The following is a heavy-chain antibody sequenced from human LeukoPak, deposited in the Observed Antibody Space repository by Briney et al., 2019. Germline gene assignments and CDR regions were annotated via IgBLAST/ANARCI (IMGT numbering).Heavy chain of an antibody. D-gene: IGHD3-9*01. CDR3: ASSRNDILTGYKGYAFDI. J-gene: IGHJ3*02. CDR1: GGSISSYY. CDR2: IYYSGST. V-gene: IGHV4-59*01. Sequence: KSSETLSLTCTVSGGSISSYYWSWIRQPPGKGLEWIGYIYYSGSTNYNPSLKSRVTISVDTSKNQFSLKLSSVTAADTAVYYCASSRNDILTGYKGYAFDIWGQGTMVTVSS.